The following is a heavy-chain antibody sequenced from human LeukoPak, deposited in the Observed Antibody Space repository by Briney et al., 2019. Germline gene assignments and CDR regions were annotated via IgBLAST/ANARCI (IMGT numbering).Heavy chain of an antibody. V-gene: IGHV4-39*07. CDR2: IYYSGST. D-gene: IGHD5-24*01. J-gene: IGHJ6*03. CDR1: GGSISSSSYY. Sequence: SETLSLTCTVSGGSISSSSYYWGWIRQPPGKGLEWIVSIYYSGSTYYNPSLKSRVTISVDTSKNQFSLKLSSVTAADTAVYYCAREGRYRYGYNEYHSYMDIWGKGTTVTVSS. CDR3: AREGRYRYGYNEYHSYMDI.